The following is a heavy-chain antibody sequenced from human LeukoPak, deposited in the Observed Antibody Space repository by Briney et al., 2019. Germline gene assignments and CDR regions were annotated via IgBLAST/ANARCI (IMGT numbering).Heavy chain of an antibody. D-gene: IGHD6-19*01. CDR2: TYYRSKWYN. J-gene: IGHJ6*02. Sequence: SQTLSLTCAISGDSVSSNSAAWNWIRQSPSRGLEWLGRTYYRSKWYNDYAVSVKSRITINPDTSKNQFSLQLNTVTPEDTAVYYCARDRGAVAGYYYYYGMDVWGQGTTVTVSS. CDR1: GDSVSSNSAA. CDR3: ARDRGAVAGYYYYYGMDV. V-gene: IGHV6-1*01.